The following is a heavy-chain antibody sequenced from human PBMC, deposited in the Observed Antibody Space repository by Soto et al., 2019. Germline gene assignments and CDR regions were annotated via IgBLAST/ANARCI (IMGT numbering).Heavy chain of an antibody. CDR1: GGTFSSYA. Sequence: GASVKVSCKASGGTFSSYAISWVRQAPGQGLEWMGGIIPIFGTANYAQKFQGRVTFTRDTSAGTVYMQLSSLTSEDTAVYYCARDDSGFSGSHYIDYFNYWGQGALVTVSS. V-gene: IGHV1-69*05. CDR2: IIPIFGTA. J-gene: IGHJ4*02. CDR3: ARDDSGFSGSHYIDYFNY. D-gene: IGHD1-26*01.